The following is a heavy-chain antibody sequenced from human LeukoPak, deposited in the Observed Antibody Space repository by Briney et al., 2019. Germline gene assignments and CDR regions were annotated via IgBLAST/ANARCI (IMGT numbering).Heavy chain of an antibody. CDR2: ISYDGSNK. D-gene: IGHD6-13*01. J-gene: IGHJ4*02. CDR1: GFTFSNYG. CDR3: AKDPRRYSRTGGYFDY. Sequence: GGSLRLSCAASGFTFSNYGTHWVRQAPGKGLEWVSFISYDGSNKYYADSVKGRFTISRDNSKNTLYLQMISLRTEDTAVYYCAKDPRRYSRTGGYFDYWGQGTLVTVSS. V-gene: IGHV3-30*18.